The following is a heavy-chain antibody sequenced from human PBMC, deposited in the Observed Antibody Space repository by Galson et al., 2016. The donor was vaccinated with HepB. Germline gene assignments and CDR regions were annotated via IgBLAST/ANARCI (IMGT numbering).Heavy chain of an antibody. CDR1: GFSFSNYA. D-gene: IGHD3-3*01. J-gene: IGHJ4*02. Sequence: SLRLSCAASGFSFSNYAMHWVRQAPGEGLEWVAVISYDGSNKYYADSVKGRFTISRDNSKNTLYLQMNSLRAEDTAVYYCARPPLLRFLEWLFDYWGQGTLVTVSS. V-gene: IGHV3-30*04. CDR2: ISYDGSNK. CDR3: ARPPLLRFLEWLFDY.